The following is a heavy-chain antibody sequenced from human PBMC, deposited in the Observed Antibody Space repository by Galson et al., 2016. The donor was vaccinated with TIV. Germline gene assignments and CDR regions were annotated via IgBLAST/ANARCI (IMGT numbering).Heavy chain of an antibody. V-gene: IGHV3-53*01. CDR2: IYGDGRT. CDR1: GFIVDDNY. Sequence: SLRLSCAASGFIVDDNYMTWIRQAPGKGLEWVSVIYGDGRTYYTDSVRGRFTISRDSSTNTLYLQMNSLRAEDTAVYYCARDRYYDARGYYYYYYGMDVWGQGTTVTVSS. CDR3: ARDRYYDARGYYYYYYGMDV. J-gene: IGHJ6*02. D-gene: IGHD3-22*01.